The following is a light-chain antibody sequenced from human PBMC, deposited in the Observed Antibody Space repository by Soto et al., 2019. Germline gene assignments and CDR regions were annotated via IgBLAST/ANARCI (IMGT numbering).Light chain of an antibody. J-gene: IGKJ5*01. V-gene: IGKV3-11*01. CDR2: DAS. Sequence: EIVLTQSPATLSLSPGERATLSCRASQSVSSYLAWYQQKPGQAPRLLIYDASNRATGIPARFSGSGSGTYFTLTISILEPEDFAVYYCQQRRNSFGQGTRLEIK. CDR1: QSVSSY. CDR3: QQRRNS.